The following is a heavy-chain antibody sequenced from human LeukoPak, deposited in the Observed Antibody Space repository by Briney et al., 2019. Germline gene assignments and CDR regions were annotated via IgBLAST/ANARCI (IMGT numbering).Heavy chain of an antibody. CDR2: IYTSGST. CDR1: GGSIDSYH. Sequence: SETLSLTCTVSGGSIDSYHWSWIRHPAGRGLEWIGRIYTSGSTNYNPSLKSRVTISVDTSKNQFSLKLSSVTAADTAVYYCARVAVDTALYYYYYMDVWGKGTTVTVSS. J-gene: IGHJ6*03. V-gene: IGHV4-4*07. D-gene: IGHD5-18*01. CDR3: ARVAVDTALYYYYYMDV.